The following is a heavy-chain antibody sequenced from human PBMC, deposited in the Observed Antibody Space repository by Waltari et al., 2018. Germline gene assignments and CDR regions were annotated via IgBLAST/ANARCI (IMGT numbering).Heavy chain of an antibody. V-gene: IGHV4-34*01. Sequence: QVQLQQWGAGLLKPSETLSLTCAVYGGSFSGYYWSWIRPPPGKGLEWIGEINPSGSTNYNPSVKSRVTISVDTSKNQFSLKLSSGTAADTAVYYWARRAGYYYDSSGYYPNWGQGTLVTVSS. CDR3: ARRAGYYYDSSGYYPN. D-gene: IGHD3-22*01. CDR2: INPSGST. J-gene: IGHJ4*02. CDR1: GGSFSGYY.